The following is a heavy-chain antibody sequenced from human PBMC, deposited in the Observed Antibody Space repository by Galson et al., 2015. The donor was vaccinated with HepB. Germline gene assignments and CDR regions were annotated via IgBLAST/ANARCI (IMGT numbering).Heavy chain of an antibody. Sequence: SLRLSCAASGFTFSGSAMHWVRQASGKGLEWVGRIRCKANSYATAYAASVKGRFTISRDDSKNTAYLQMNSLKTEDTAVYYCTITYYDILTGYYRFGVYWGQGTLVTVSS. CDR3: TITYYDILTGYYRFGVY. D-gene: IGHD3-9*01. V-gene: IGHV3-73*01. J-gene: IGHJ4*02. CDR1: GFTFSGSA. CDR2: IRCKANSYAT.